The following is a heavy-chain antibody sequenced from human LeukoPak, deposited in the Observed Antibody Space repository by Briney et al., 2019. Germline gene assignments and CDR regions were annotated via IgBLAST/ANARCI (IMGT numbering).Heavy chain of an antibody. Sequence: GSLRLSCAASGFTFSSYSMNWVRQAPGKGLEWIGEINHSGSTNYNPSLKSRVTISVDTSKNQFSLKLSSVTAADTAVYYCATLLVGATTEYYFDYWGQGTLVTVSS. V-gene: IGHV4-34*08. CDR2: INHSGST. D-gene: IGHD1-26*01. CDR3: ATLLVGATTEYYFDY. J-gene: IGHJ4*02. CDR1: GFTFSSYS.